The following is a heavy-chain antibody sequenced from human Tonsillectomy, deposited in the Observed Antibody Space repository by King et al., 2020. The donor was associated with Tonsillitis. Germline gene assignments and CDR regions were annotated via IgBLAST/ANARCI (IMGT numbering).Heavy chain of an antibody. CDR1: GFTFSSYA. Sequence: VQLVESGGGVVQPGRSLRLSCAASGFTFSSYAMHWVRQAPGKGLEWVALISYDGNYEYYADSVKGRFTISRDNSENTLYLQMNRLRAEDTAVYYCATDAGSTIFGVIRMGRNWGQGTLVTVSS. J-gene: IGHJ4*02. CDR3: ATDAGSTIFGVIRMGRN. CDR2: ISYDGNYE. V-gene: IGHV3-30*01. D-gene: IGHD3-3*01.